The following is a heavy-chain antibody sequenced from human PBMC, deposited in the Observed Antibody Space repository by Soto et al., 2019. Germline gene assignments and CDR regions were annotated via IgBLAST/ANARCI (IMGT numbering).Heavy chain of an antibody. Sequence: QVQLQESGPGLVKPPQTLSLTCTVSGGSISSGNYYWSWIRQPPGKGLEWLGYFSYSGSTYYTPSLKRRVTISVDTSKNQFSLKLSSVTAADTAVYFCARDHPSYDISGYYRPYWYFDLWGRGTLVTVSS. V-gene: IGHV4-30-4*01. CDR1: GGSISSGNYY. CDR2: FSYSGST. D-gene: IGHD3-22*01. CDR3: ARDHPSYDISGYYRPYWYFDL. J-gene: IGHJ2*01.